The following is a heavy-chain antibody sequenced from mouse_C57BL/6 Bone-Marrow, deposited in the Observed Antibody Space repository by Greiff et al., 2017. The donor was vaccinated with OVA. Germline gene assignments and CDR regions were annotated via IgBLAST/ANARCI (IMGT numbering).Heavy chain of an antibody. CDR1: GFTFSSYA. J-gene: IGHJ1*03. CDR3: ARGGYQRGYWYFDV. CDR2: ISSGGDYI. Sequence: DVKLVESGEGLVKPGGSLKLSCAASGFTFSSYAMSWVRQTPEKRLEWVAYISSGGDYIYYADTVKGRFTITRDNARNTLYLQMSSLKSEDTAMYYCARGGYQRGYWYFDVWGTGTTVTVSS. V-gene: IGHV5S21*01.